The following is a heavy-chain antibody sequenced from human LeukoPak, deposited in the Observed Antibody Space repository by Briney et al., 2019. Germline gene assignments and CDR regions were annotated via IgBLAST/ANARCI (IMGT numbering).Heavy chain of an antibody. J-gene: IGHJ4*02. CDR2: ISRSGDST. CDR1: GFTFSSYA. V-gene: IGHV3-23*01. CDR3: APTRTGSSWPGGY. D-gene: IGHD6-13*01. Sequence: PGGSLRLSCAASGFTFSSYAMSWVRQAPGKGLEWISTISRSGDSTYYADSVKGRFTISRDNSKNTLYLQMNSLRAEDTAVYYCAPTRTGSSWPGGYWGQGTLVTVSS.